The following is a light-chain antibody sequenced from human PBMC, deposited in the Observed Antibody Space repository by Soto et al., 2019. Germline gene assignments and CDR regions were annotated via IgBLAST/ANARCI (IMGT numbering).Light chain of an antibody. CDR1: SSDVGGYNY. CDR2: EVS. J-gene: IGLJ2*01. Sequence: QSALTQPASVSGSPGQSITISCTGTSSDVGGYNYVSWYQQHPGKAPKLMIYEVSNRPSGVSNRFSGSKSGNTASLTISGLEDEDEDYYYCSSYTSSRTLVFGGGTKLTVL. V-gene: IGLV2-14*01. CDR3: SSYTSSRTLV.